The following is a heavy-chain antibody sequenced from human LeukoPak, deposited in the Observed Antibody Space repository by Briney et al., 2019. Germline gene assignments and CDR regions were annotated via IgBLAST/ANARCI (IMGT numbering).Heavy chain of an antibody. CDR3: AKALNYYDSSGFDY. CDR2: IIPIFGTA. D-gene: IGHD3-22*01. V-gene: IGHV1-69*05. J-gene: IGHJ4*02. Sequence: SVKVSCKASGGTFSSYAISWVRQAPGQGLEWMGGIIPIFGTANYAQKFQGRVTITTDESTSTAYMELSSLRSEDTAVYYCAKALNYYDSSGFDYWGQGTLVTVSS. CDR1: GGTFSSYA.